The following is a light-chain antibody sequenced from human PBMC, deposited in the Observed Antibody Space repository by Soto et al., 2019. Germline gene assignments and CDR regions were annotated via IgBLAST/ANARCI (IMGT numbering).Light chain of an antibody. V-gene: IGLV2-14*01. Sequence: QSALTQPASVSGSPGQSITISCTGTSNDIGGYNFVSWYQQHPGKAPKLIIYEVTHRPSGVSNRFSGSKSGNTASLTISGLQSEDEADYYCNSYTSSTTVLFGGGTKLTVL. CDR1: SNDIGGYNF. CDR3: NSYTSSTTVL. CDR2: EVT. J-gene: IGLJ2*01.